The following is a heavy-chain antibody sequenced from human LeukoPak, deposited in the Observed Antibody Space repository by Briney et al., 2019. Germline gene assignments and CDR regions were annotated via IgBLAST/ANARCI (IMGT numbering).Heavy chain of an antibody. Sequence: SETLSLTCAVYGGSFSGYYWSWIRQPPGKGLEWIGEINHSGSTNYNPSLKSRVTISVDTSKNQFSLKLSSVTAADTAGYYCVRSSGWLSFDYWGQGTLVTVSS. CDR1: GGSFSGYY. D-gene: IGHD6-19*01. J-gene: IGHJ4*02. V-gene: IGHV4-34*01. CDR2: INHSGST. CDR3: VRSSGWLSFDY.